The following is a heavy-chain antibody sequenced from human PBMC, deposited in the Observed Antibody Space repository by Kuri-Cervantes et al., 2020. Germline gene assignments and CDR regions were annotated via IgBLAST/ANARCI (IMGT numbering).Heavy chain of an antibody. CDR3: AKEEARGTVTDAKSAFHI. Sequence: SVKVSCKASGGTFSSYAISWVRQAPGQGLEWMGGIIPIFGTANYAQKFQGRVTIITDESTSTAYMELNSLRAEDTAVYYCAKEEARGTVTDAKSAFHIWGQGTLVTVSS. D-gene: IGHD4-17*01. CDR1: GGTFSSYA. J-gene: IGHJ3*02. CDR2: IIPIFGTA. V-gene: IGHV1-69*05.